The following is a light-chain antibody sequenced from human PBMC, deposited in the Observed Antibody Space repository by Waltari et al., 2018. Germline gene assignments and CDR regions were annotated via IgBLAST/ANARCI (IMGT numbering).Light chain of an antibody. CDR1: QGIRTD. V-gene: IGKV1-6*01. J-gene: IGKJ4*01. Sequence: AIQMTQSPSFLSASLGDRVTITGRASQGIRTDVGWYQYKSGKAPKLLIYGSSNLQAGVPSRVSGSGSGTDFTLTISSLQPEDFATYYCLQDYLYPLTFGGGTVVEV. CDR3: LQDYLYPLT. CDR2: GSS.